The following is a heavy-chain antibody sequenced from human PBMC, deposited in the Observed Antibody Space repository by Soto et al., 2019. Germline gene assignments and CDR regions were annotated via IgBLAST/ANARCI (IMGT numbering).Heavy chain of an antibody. D-gene: IGHD3-3*01. CDR2: IGSGGST. CDR1: GFRVSNHA. V-gene: IGHV3-23*01. J-gene: IGHJ6*04. Sequence: PGGSLRLSCAASGFRVSNHAMSWVRQAPGKGLEWVSAIGSGGSTYYADSVKGRFTISRDNSKNTLYVQMNSLRAEDTAVYYCAKGSSNLLRFLEWSLWGKGTTVTVSS. CDR3: AKGSSNLLRFLEWSL.